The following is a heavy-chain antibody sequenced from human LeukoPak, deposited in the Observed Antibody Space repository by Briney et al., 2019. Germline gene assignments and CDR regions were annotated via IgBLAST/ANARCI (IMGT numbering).Heavy chain of an antibody. V-gene: IGHV4-30-2*01. CDR3: ARGQYYGSGRVYFDF. Sequence: SETLSLTCTVSGGSLSSGGYYWSWIRQPPGKGLEWIGYIYHSGSTYYNPSLKSRVTISVDRSKNQFSLKLSSVTAADTAVYYCARGQYYGSGRVYFDFWGQGTLVTVSS. D-gene: IGHD3-10*01. CDR2: IYHSGST. CDR1: GGSLSSGGYY. J-gene: IGHJ4*02.